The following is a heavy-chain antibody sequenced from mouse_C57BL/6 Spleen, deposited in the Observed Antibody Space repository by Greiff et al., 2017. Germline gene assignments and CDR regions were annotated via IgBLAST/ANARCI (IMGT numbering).Heavy chain of an antibody. Sequence: QVQLQQSGPELVKPGASVKISCKASGYAFSSSWMNWVKQRPGKGLEWIGRIYPGDGDPKYNGQFKGKATLPADKSASTAYMQLSSLTSEDSAVYFCARSGGTFDYWGQGTTLTVSS. J-gene: IGHJ2*01. CDR3: ARSGGTFDY. D-gene: IGHD2-14*01. CDR1: GYAFSSSW. V-gene: IGHV1-82*01. CDR2: IYPGDGDP.